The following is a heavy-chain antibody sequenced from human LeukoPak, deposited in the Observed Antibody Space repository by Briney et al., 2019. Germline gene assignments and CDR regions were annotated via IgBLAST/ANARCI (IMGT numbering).Heavy chain of an antibody. CDR3: ARHESYDFWSGYSPFDY. D-gene: IGHD3-3*01. V-gene: IGHV4-39*01. CDR1: GGSISSSSYY. J-gene: IGHJ4*02. CDR2: INHSGST. Sequence: KASETLSLTCTVSGGSISSSSYYWGWIRQPPGKGLEWIGEINHSGSTNYNPSLKSRVTISVDTSKNQFSLKLSSVTAADTAVYYCARHESYDFWSGYSPFDYWGQGTLVTVSS.